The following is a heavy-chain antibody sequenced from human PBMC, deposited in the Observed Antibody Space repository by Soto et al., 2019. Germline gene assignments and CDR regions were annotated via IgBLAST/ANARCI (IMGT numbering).Heavy chain of an antibody. D-gene: IGHD3-3*01. Sequence: QVQLVQSGAEVKKPGASVKVSCEASGYTFSSYGVSWVRQAPGQGLEWMGWISAYNGVTIYAQKLQGRVTMTTDTSTSTAYMELRSLRSDDTAVYYCASHRLEWLPNDSWGQGTLVTVSS. J-gene: IGHJ4*02. CDR3: ASHRLEWLPNDS. CDR1: GYTFSSYG. V-gene: IGHV1-18*01. CDR2: ISAYNGVT.